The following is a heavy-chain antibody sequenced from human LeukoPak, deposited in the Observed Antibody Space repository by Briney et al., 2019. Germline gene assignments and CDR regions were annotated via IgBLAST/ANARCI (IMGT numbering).Heavy chain of an antibody. Sequence: SGPTLVNPTRTLTLTCTFSGFSLSTSGVGVGWIRQPPGKALEWLALIYWNDDKRYSPSLKSRLTITKNTSKNQVVLTMTNMDPVDTATYYCAHSFARIAVAGTVFDYWGQGTLVTVSS. V-gene: IGHV2-5*01. CDR1: GFSLSTSGVG. CDR2: IYWNDDK. D-gene: IGHD6-19*01. J-gene: IGHJ4*02. CDR3: AHSFARIAVAGTVFDY.